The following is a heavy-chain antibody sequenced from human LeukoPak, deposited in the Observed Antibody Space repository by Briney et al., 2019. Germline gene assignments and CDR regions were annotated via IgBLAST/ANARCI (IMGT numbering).Heavy chain of an antibody. CDR1: GFTFSTYW. CDR3: VRDVWGDRDSYFDY. D-gene: IGHD2-21*01. V-gene: IGHV3-74*01. CDR2: INSDGRST. Sequence: GGSLRLSCAASGFTFSTYWMHWVRQAPGKGLVWVSRINSDGRSTSYADSVTGRFTMSRDNAKNTLYLQMNSLRAEDTAVYYCVRDVWGDRDSYFDYWGQGTLVTVSS. J-gene: IGHJ4*02.